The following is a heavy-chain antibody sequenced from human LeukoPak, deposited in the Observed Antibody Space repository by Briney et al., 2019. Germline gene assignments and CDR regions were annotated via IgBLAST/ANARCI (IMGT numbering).Heavy chain of an antibody. Sequence: GGSLRLSCAASGFTFSSYGMHWVRQAPGKGLEWVAFIRYDASNKYYADSVKGRFTISRDNSKNTLYLQMNSLRAEDTAVYYCARNPVVAATEDYWGQGTLVTVSS. J-gene: IGHJ4*02. D-gene: IGHD2-15*01. V-gene: IGHV3-30*02. CDR1: GFTFSSYG. CDR2: IRYDASNK. CDR3: ARNPVVAATEDY.